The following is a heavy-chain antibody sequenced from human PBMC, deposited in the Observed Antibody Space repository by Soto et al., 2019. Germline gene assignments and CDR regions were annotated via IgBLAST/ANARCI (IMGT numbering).Heavy chain of an antibody. D-gene: IGHD7-27*01. Sequence: GGALRLSCAASGFTFSSYGMHWVRQAPGKGLEWVAVISYDGSNKYYADSVKGRFTISRDNSKNTLYLQMNSLRAEDTAVYYCARDLSWGSNWYYYMDVWGKGTTVTVSS. V-gene: IGHV3-30*03. CDR1: GFTFSSYG. CDR2: ISYDGSNK. J-gene: IGHJ6*03. CDR3: ARDLSWGSNWYYYMDV.